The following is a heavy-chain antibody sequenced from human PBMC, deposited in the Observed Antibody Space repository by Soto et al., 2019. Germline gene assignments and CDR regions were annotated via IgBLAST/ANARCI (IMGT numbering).Heavy chain of an antibody. V-gene: IGHV3-48*03. J-gene: IGHJ3*02. D-gene: IGHD3-10*01. Sequence: GGSLRLSCAASGFTFSSYEMNWVRQAPGKGLEWVSYISSSGSTIYYADSVKGQFTISRDNAKNSLYLQMNSLRAEDTAVYYCARESGIVAFDIWGQGTMVTVSS. CDR2: ISSSGSTI. CDR3: ARESGIVAFDI. CDR1: GFTFSSYE.